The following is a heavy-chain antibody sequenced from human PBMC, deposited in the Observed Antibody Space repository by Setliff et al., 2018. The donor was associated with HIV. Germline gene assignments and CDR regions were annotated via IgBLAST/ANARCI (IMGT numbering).Heavy chain of an antibody. CDR1: GFSLSTSEMR. Sequence: SGPTLVNPTQTLTLTCTFSGFSLSTSEMRVSCIRQPPGKALECLARIDWDDNKFYSTSLRTRLTISKDTSKNQVVLTLTNLDPVDTATYYCAHHEEYSYGYYFDSWGQGSLVTVSS. V-gene: IGHV2-70*04. CDR2: IDWDDNK. J-gene: IGHJ4*02. D-gene: IGHD5-18*01. CDR3: AHHEEYSYGYYFDS.